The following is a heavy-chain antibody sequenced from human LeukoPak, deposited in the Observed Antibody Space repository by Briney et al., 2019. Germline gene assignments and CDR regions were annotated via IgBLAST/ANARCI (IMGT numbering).Heavy chain of an antibody. CDR3: AKDRRHRDGFDF. D-gene: IGHD6-25*01. CDR2: IYNTGST. V-gene: IGHV4-59*11. Sequence: SETLSLTCTVSGGSISYHYWSWIRQPPGKGLDWIGYIYNTGSTNYNPSLKSRVTMSLDTSKNQFSLKLSSVTAADTAIYYCAKDRRHRDGFDFWGQGTMVTVSS. J-gene: IGHJ3*01. CDR1: GGSISYHY.